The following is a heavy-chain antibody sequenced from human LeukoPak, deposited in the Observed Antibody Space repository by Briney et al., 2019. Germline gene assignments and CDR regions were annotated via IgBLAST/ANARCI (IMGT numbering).Heavy chain of an antibody. CDR3: AELGITMIGGV. Sequence: GGSLRLSCAASGFTFSNYNMNWVRQAPGKVLEWVANIKQDGSEEYYVDSVKGRFTISRDNAKNSLYLQMNSLRAEDTAVYYCAELGITMIGGVWGKGTTVTISS. D-gene: IGHD3-10*02. CDR1: GFTFSNYN. J-gene: IGHJ6*04. V-gene: IGHV3-7*01. CDR2: IKQDGSEE.